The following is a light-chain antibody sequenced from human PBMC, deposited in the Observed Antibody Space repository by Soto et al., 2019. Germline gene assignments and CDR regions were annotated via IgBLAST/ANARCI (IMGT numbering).Light chain of an antibody. Sequence: EILMTQSPATLSVSPGERALLSCRASQSVSSNLGWYQQKPGQAPRLLIYRASTRATGIPARFSGSGSGTEFTLTISSLQSEDSAVYYCQQYNHWSSITFGQGTRLEIK. CDR2: RAS. V-gene: IGKV3-15*01. CDR1: QSVSSN. J-gene: IGKJ5*01. CDR3: QQYNHWSSIT.